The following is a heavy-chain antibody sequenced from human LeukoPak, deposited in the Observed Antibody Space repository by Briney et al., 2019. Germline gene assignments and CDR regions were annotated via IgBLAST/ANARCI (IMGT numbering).Heavy chain of an antibody. CDR2: IYYSGST. D-gene: IGHD3-10*01. CDR1: GGSISSGGYY. CDR3: ASSGYGSGIDY. V-gene: IGHV4-31*03. Sequence: SETLSLTCTVPGGSISSGGYYWSWIRQHPGKGLEWIGYIYYSGSTYYNPSLKSRVTISVDTSKNQFSLKLSSVTAADTAVYYCASSGYGSGIDYWGQGTLVTVSS. J-gene: IGHJ4*02.